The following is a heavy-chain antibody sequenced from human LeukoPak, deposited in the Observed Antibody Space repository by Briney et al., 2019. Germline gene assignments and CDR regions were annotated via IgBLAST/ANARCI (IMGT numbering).Heavy chain of an antibody. CDR1: GYTFSGYH. CDR3: SRDGPSWSYMASDY. CDR2: ILPNSGGT. V-gene: IGHV1-2*02. Sequence: GDSVKVSCKASGYTFSGYHIHWVRQAPGQGLEWMGWILPNSGGTHYGQKFQGRVTMTGDTSINTAYIELTRLTSDDTAVYYCSRDGPSWSYMASDYWGQGTLVTVSS. J-gene: IGHJ4*02. D-gene: IGHD1-26*01.